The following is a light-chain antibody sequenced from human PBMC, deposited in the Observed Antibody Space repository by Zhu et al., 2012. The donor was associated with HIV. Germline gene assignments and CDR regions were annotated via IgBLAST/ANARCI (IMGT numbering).Light chain of an antibody. CDR2: DAS. Sequence: IVLTQSPPTLSLSPGERATLSCRASQSIGSYLAWYQQKPGQPPRLLIYDASNRATGIPARFSGSGSGTDFTLTISSLEPEDFAVYYCQQRSNWPFTFGGGTKVEDQT. V-gene: IGKV3-11*01. CDR1: QSIGSY. CDR3: QQRSNWPFT. J-gene: IGKJ4*01.